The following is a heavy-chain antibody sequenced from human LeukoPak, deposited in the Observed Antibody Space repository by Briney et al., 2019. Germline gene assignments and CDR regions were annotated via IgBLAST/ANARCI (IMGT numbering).Heavy chain of an antibody. CDR2: INSGGTT. CDR3: ARDRVIQGYSSGWLFDY. D-gene: IGHD6-19*01. J-gene: IGHJ4*02. CDR1: GFNVSSTY. V-gene: IGHV3-66*01. Sequence: GGSLRLSCVASGFNVSSTYMNWVRQAPGKGLEWVSLINSGGTTYYPDSVKGRFTIARDNSKNTLFLQMNSLRAEDSGVYYCARDRVIQGYSSGWLFDYWGQGTLVTVSS.